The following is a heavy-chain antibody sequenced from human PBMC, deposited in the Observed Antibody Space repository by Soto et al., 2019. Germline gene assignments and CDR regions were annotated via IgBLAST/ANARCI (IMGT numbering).Heavy chain of an antibody. CDR3: ARYNSGTYFDY. J-gene: IGHJ4*02. CDR2: INHSGTT. V-gene: IGHV4-38-2*01. CDR1: GYSISSGYY. D-gene: IGHD1-26*01. Sequence: PSETLSLTCAVSGYSISSGYYWGWIRQPPGKGLEWIGSINHSGTTYSNPSLKSRVTISVDTSKHQFSLKLSSVTAADTAVYYCARYNSGTYFDYWGQGVLVTVSS.